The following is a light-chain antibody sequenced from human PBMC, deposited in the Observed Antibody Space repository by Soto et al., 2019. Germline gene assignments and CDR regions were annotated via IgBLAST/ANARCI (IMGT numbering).Light chain of an antibody. CDR1: QSISDT. J-gene: IGKJ1*01. V-gene: IGKV3-15*01. CDR3: QQYNNWPWT. CDR2: SAS. Sequence: EIVMTQSPATLSVSPGGRATLSCRASQSISDTLAWYQQKPGQAPRLLIYSASRGATGFPARFSGSGSGTDFTLTISRLQSEDFAVYYYQQYNNWPWTFGQGTKVEIK.